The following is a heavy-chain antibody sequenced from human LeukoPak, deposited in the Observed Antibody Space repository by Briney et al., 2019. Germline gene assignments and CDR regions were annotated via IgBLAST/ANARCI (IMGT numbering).Heavy chain of an antibody. CDR1: GFTFSSYG. CDR2: ISYDGSNK. V-gene: IGHV3-30*18. D-gene: IGHD3-10*01. J-gene: IGHJ4*02. CDR3: AKEYYYGSGLFDY. Sequence: GALRLSCAASGFTFSSYGMHWVRQAPGKGLEWVAVISYDGSNKYYADSVKGRFTISRDNSKNTLYLQMNSLRAEDTAVYYCAKEYYYGSGLFDYWGQGTLVTVSS.